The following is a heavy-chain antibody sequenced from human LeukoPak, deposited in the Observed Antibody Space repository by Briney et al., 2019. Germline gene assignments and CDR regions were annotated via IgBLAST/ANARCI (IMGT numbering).Heavy chain of an antibody. CDR1: GFTFSTYI. CDR3: ARDLLGWELHYFDY. J-gene: IGHJ4*02. D-gene: IGHD1-26*01. V-gene: IGHV3-21*01. Sequence: GGSLRLSCAASGFTFSTYIMNWVRQTPGKGLEWVSSISGSSSYIYYADSVKGRFSISRDNAKNSLYLQMNSLRAEDTAVYYCARDLLGWELHYFDYWGQGTLVTVSS. CDR2: ISGSSSYI.